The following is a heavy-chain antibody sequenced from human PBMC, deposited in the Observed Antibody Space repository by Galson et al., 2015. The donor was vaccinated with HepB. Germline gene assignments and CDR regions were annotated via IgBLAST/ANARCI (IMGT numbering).Heavy chain of an antibody. V-gene: IGHV3-15*01. D-gene: IGHD2-15*01. CDR3: AWVNRDSSRQYYYMPV. CDR2: IKSKGGGETT. CDR1: GLPFSDAW. Sequence: SLRLSCAVSGLPFSDAWMSWVRLAPGRGLEWVGRIKSKGGGETTDYAAPVKGRFSISRDDSKNTLYVQMNSLRTEDTAIYYCAWVNRDSSRQYYYMPVWGKGTTVTVSS. J-gene: IGHJ6*03.